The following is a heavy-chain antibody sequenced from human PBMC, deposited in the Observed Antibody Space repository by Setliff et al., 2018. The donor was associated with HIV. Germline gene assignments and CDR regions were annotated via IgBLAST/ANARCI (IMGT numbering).Heavy chain of an antibody. V-gene: IGHV1-2*04. D-gene: IGHD3-22*01. J-gene: IGHJ4*02. CDR1: GYSFTDYY. CDR3: ARGMDYYDTSGYYQYYFAY. Sequence: ASVKVSCKASGYSFTDYYIHWVRQAPGQGLGWMGWINPKSDGTNYAQKFQGWITMTRDTSISTAYMELSRLRSDDTAVYYCARGMDYYDTSGYYQYYFAYGGQGTLVTVS. CDR2: INPKSDGT.